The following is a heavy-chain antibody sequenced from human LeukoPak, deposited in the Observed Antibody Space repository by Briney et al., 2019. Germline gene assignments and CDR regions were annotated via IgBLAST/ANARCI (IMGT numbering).Heavy chain of an antibody. CDR2: FDPEDGET. J-gene: IGHJ4*02. D-gene: IGHD3-9*01. Sequence: ASVKVSCKVSGYTLTELSMHWAGQAPGKGLEWMGGFDPEDGETIYAQKFQGRVTMTEDTSTDTAYMELSSLRSEDTAVYYCATPSGLTGYYTFDYWGQGTLVTVSS. CDR3: ATPSGLTGYYTFDY. CDR1: GYTLTELS. V-gene: IGHV1-24*01.